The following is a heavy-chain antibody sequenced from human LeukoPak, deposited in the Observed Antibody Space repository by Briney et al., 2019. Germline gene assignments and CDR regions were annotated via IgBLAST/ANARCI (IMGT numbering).Heavy chain of an antibody. J-gene: IGHJ4*02. CDR2: IRSKANSYAT. D-gene: IGHD7-27*01. CDR1: GFTFSGSA. V-gene: IGHV3-73*01. Sequence: PGGSLKLSCAASGFTFSGSAMHWVRQASGKGLEWVGRIRSKANSYATAYAASVKGRFTISRDDSRNTAYLQMNSLKTEDTAVYYCTRSGTGGDYWGQGTLVTVSS. CDR3: TRSGTGGDY.